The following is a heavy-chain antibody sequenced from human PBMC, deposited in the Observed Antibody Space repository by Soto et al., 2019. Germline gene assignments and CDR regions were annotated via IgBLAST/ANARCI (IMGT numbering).Heavy chain of an antibody. V-gene: IGHV1-18*01. Sequence: ASVKVSCQASGYTFTSYGISWVRQAPGQGLEWMGWISAYNGNTNYAQKLQGRVTMTTDTSTSTAYMELRSLRSDDTAVYYCAREVRYYYDSSGPGWFDPWGQGTLVTVSS. D-gene: IGHD3-22*01. CDR2: ISAYNGNT. CDR1: GYTFTSYG. J-gene: IGHJ5*02. CDR3: AREVRYYYDSSGPGWFDP.